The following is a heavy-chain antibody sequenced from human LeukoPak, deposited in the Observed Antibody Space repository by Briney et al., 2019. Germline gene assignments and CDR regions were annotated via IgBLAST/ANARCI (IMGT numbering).Heavy chain of an antibody. D-gene: IGHD3-22*01. Sequence: PGGSLRLSCAASGVTFSSYWMHWVRQTPGKGLVWVSRISPDGGTTTYADSVKGRFTISRDNAKNTLYLQMNSLRAEDTAVYYCTRDLHYRSSGYFYYWGQGALVTVSS. CDR2: ISPDGGTT. CDR1: GVTFSSYW. J-gene: IGHJ4*02. V-gene: IGHV3-74*01. CDR3: TRDLHYRSSGYFYY.